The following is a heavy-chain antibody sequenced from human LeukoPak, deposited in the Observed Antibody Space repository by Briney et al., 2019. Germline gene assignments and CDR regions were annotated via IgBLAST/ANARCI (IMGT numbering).Heavy chain of an antibody. J-gene: IGHJ4*02. V-gene: IGHV3-30*02. CDR3: AKDRRGQRLYYFDY. CDR2: IRYDGSNK. Sequence: PGGSLRLSCAASGFTFSSYGMHWVRQAPGKGLEWVAFIRYDGSNKYYADSVKGRFTISRDNSKNTLYLQMNSLRAEDTAVYYCAKDRRGQRLYYFDYWGQGTLVTVSS. D-gene: IGHD6-25*01. CDR1: GFTFSSYG.